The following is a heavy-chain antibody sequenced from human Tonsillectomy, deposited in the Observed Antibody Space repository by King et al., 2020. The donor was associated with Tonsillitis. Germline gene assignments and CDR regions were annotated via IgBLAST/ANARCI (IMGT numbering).Heavy chain of an antibody. D-gene: IGHD6-19*01. J-gene: IGHJ4*02. CDR2: ISGSGAST. Sequence: EVQLVESGGGLAQPGGSLRLSCAASGFTSSNYAMAWVRQAPGKGLEWVSGISGSGASTHYTDSVRGRFTVSRDNSKHTLYLELRSPRADDTAVYYCAKAIVKSQSQWLVPVDFWGQGTLVIVSS. CDR1: GFTSSNYA. CDR3: AKAIVKSQSQWLVPVDF. V-gene: IGHV3-23*04.